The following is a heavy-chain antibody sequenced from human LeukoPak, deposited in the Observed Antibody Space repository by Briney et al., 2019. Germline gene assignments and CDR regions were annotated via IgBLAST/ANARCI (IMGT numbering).Heavy chain of an antibody. CDR3: AKVYSSGWYDGDAFDI. D-gene: IGHD6-19*01. CDR1: GFTFSSYA. J-gene: IGHJ3*02. CDR2: ISGSGGST. V-gene: IGHV3-23*01. Sequence: PGGSLRLSCAASGFTFSSYAMSWVRQAPGKGLGWVSAISGSGGSTYYADSVKGRFTISRDNSKNTLYLQMNSLRAEDTAVYYCAKVYSSGWYDGDAFDIWGQGTMVTVSS.